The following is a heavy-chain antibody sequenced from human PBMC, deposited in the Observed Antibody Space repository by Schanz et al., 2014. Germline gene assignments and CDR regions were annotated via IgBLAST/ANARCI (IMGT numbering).Heavy chain of an antibody. Sequence: EVQLVESGGGLVQPGGSLRLSCAVSGFIVRSNYMTWVRQAPGKGLEWVSFVHPGGSTYYPDSVKGRFTISRDSSKNTLYLQMNSLRPEDTTIYYCAKNPYDDVDLSSFYFDFWGQGTLXTVSS. D-gene: IGHD3-10*02. CDR1: GFIVRSNY. CDR2: VHPGGST. V-gene: IGHV3-66*01. J-gene: IGHJ4*02. CDR3: AKNPYDDVDLSSFYFDF.